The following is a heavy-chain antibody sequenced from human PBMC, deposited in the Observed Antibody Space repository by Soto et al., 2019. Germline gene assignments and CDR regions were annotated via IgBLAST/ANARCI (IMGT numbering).Heavy chain of an antibody. Sequence: PGGSLRLSCAASGFTFSSYGMSWVRQAPGKGLEWVSAITGSGNSPSYADSVRGRFTISRDNSKNTLYLQMDSLRAEDTAVYYCARGDSGLYGYWGQGTLVTVSS. D-gene: IGHD4-17*01. CDR3: ARGDSGLYGY. CDR1: GFTFSSYG. CDR2: ITGSGNSP. J-gene: IGHJ4*02. V-gene: IGHV3-23*01.